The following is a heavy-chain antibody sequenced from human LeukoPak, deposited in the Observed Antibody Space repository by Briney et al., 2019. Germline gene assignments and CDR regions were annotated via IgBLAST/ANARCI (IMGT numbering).Heavy chain of an antibody. Sequence: GGSLRLSCAASGFTFSSYAMYWVRQAPGKGLEWVAVISYDGSNKYYADSVKGRFTISRDNAKNSLYLQMNSLRAEDTAVYYCARAGRVGFGELYGMDVWGQGTTVTVSS. D-gene: IGHD3-10*01. J-gene: IGHJ6*02. CDR3: ARAGRVGFGELYGMDV. CDR1: GFTFSSYA. V-gene: IGHV3-30-3*01. CDR2: ISYDGSNK.